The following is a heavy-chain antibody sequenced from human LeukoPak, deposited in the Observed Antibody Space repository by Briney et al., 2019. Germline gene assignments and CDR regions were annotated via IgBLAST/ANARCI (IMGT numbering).Heavy chain of an antibody. J-gene: IGHJ4*02. D-gene: IGHD3-3*01. Sequence: SGRSLRLSCAASGFTFSSYAMHWVRQAPGKGLEWVAVISYDGSNKYYADSVKGRFTISRDNSKNTLYLQMNSLRAEDTAVYYCARDRYDFWSGYNLDYWGQGTLVTVSS. V-gene: IGHV3-30*01. CDR2: ISYDGSNK. CDR3: ARDRYDFWSGYNLDY. CDR1: GFTFSSYA.